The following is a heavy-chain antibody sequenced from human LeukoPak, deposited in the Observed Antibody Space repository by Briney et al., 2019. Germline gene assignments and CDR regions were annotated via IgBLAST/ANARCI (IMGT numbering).Heavy chain of an antibody. CDR3: ARDTPQHLKRYDY. CDR2: INTHNGNT. D-gene: IGHD6-13*01. J-gene: IGHJ4*02. CDR1: GYTFYKFG. Sequence: ASVTVSSTASGYTFYKFGIAWVRQAPGQGLEWMGWINTHNGNTKYTQQYQGRVTMTTDTSTSTVYMELRSLRSDDTAVYFCARDTPQHLKRYDYWGQGTQVTVSS. V-gene: IGHV1-18*01.